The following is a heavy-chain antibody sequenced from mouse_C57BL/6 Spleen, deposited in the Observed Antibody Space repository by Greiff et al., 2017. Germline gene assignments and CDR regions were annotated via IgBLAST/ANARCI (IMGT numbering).Heavy chain of an antibody. CDR2: LDPSDSYT. J-gene: IGHJ2*01. V-gene: IGHV1-69*01. Sequence: QVQLQQPGAELVMPGASVKLSCKASGYTFTSYWMHWVKQRPGQGLEWIGELDPSDSYTNYNQKFKGKSTLTVDKSSSTAYMQLSSLTSENSAVYYCARSTMVTTFDYWGQGTTLTVSS. CDR1: GYTFTSYW. D-gene: IGHD2-2*01. CDR3: ARSTMVTTFDY.